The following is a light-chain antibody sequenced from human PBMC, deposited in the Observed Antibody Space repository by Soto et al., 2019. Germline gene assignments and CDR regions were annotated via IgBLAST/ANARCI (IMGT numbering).Light chain of an antibody. Sequence: EIQMTQSPSTLSASVGDRVTITCRASQSISSWLAWYQQKPGNAPKVLIYDASSLESGVPSRFSGSGSGTEFTLTISSLQPDDFATYYCQQYRSYWTFGQGTKVDIK. CDR1: QSISSW. J-gene: IGKJ1*01. V-gene: IGKV1-5*01. CDR2: DAS. CDR3: QQYRSYWT.